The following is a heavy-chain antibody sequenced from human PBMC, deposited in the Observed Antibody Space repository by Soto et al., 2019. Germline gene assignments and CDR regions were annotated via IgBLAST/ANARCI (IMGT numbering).Heavy chain of an antibody. CDR1: GFTFSSYA. V-gene: IGHV3-30-3*01. Sequence: GGSLRLCCAASGFTFSSYAMHWVRQAPSKGLEWVAVISYDGSNKYYADSVKGRFTISRDNSKNTLYLQMNSLRAEDTAVYYCARDTRTYYDFWSGSTDYWGQGTLVTVSS. D-gene: IGHD3-3*01. CDR3: ARDTRTYYDFWSGSTDY. J-gene: IGHJ4*02. CDR2: ISYDGSNK.